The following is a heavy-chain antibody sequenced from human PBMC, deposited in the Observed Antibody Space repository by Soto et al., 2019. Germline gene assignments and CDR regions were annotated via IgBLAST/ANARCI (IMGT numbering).Heavy chain of an antibody. CDR2: IYPGDSDT. CDR1: GYSFTSYW. D-gene: IGHD3-3*01. V-gene: IGHV5-51*01. Sequence: GESLKISCKGSGYSFTSYWSGWVRQLHGKGLEWMGIIYPGDSDTRYSPSFQGQVTISADKSISTAYLQWSSLKASDTAMYYCARHLVETYDFWSGPPGYYYYMDVWGKGTTVTVSS. CDR3: ARHLVETYDFWSGPPGYYYYMDV. J-gene: IGHJ6*03.